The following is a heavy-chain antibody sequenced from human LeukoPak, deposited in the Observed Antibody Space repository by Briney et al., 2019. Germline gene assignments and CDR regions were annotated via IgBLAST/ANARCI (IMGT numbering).Heavy chain of an antibody. CDR2: ITYGGKT. J-gene: IGHJ4*02. V-gene: IGHV4-34*01. D-gene: IGHD2-2*02. CDR1: GGSFTGYY. CDR3: ARLYANFDY. Sequence: SETLSLTCAVYGGSFTGYYWTWIHQPPGKGLEWIGEITYGGKTRYNSSLKSRVTISIDTSKNQFSLKLSSVTAADTAVYYCARLYANFDYWGQGTLVTVSS.